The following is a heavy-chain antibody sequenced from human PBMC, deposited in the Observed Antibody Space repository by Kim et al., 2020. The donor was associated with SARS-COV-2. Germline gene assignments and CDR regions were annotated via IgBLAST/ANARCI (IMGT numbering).Heavy chain of an antibody. J-gene: IGHJ5*02. CDR3: ARVSMGWGVIMGGYNWFDP. CDR1: GGSISSYY. Sequence: SETLSLTCTVSGGSISSYYWSWIRQPPGKGLEWIGYIYYSGSTNYNPSLKSRVTISVDTSKNQFSLQLSSVTAADTAVYYCARVSMGWGVIMGGYNWFDPWGQGTLVTVSS. D-gene: IGHD3-10*01. V-gene: IGHV4-59*01. CDR2: IYYSGST.